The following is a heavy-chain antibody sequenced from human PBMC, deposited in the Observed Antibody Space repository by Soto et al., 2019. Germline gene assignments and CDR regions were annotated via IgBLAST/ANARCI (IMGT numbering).Heavy chain of an antibody. V-gene: IGHV3-21*01. J-gene: IGHJ5*02. D-gene: IGHD1-26*01. CDR2: ISSSTSYI. Sequence: GGSLRLSCAASGFSFSHYSMNWVRQAPGKGLEWVSSISSSTSYIYYADSVKGRFTISRDNAKNSLYLQMNSLRAEDTAVYYCARLVGATGNRFDPWGQGTLVTVSS. CDR1: GFSFSHYS. CDR3: ARLVGATGNRFDP.